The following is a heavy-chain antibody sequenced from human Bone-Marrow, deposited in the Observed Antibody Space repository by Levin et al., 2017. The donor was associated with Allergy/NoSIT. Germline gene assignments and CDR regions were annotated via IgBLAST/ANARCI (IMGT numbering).Heavy chain of an antibody. J-gene: IGHJ4*02. D-gene: IGHD2-21*02. CDR1: GGSISSGNFY. Sequence: LRLSCTVSGGSISSGNFYWSWIRQPAGKGLEWIGRIYDTGSTNYNPSLKSRATLSVDTSTNQFSLKLKSVTAADTAVYYCARDVTGWFDFWGQGTLVTVSS. CDR3: ARDVTGWFDF. V-gene: IGHV4-61*02. CDR2: IYDTGST.